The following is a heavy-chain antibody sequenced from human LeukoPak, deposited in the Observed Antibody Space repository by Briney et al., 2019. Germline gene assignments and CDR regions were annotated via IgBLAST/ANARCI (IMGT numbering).Heavy chain of an antibody. CDR2: ISAYNGNT. D-gene: IGHD3-3*01. Sequence: ASVTVSCKASGGTFSSYAISWVRQAPGQGLEWMGWISAYNGNTNYAQKLQGRVTMTTDTSTSTAYMELRSLRSDDTAVYYCARERLVYDFWSGYLYYYYGMDVWGQGTTVTVSS. CDR1: GGTFSSYA. V-gene: IGHV1-18*01. CDR3: ARERLVYDFWSGYLYYYYGMDV. J-gene: IGHJ6*02.